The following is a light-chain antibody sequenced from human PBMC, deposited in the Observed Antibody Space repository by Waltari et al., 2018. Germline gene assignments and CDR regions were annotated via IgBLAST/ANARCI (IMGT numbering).Light chain of an antibody. CDR2: ATS. V-gene: IGKV3-20*01. Sequence: EIVLTRSPGTLSLSPGESVTLSCRASQSIMARFLAWYQQRPGQAPRLLMYATSTRATGIPDRFRGGGSGTDFTLTITRLEPEDFAVYYCQQYGGSPPYTFGQGTKVEIK. CDR3: QQYGGSPPYT. J-gene: IGKJ2*01. CDR1: QSIMARF.